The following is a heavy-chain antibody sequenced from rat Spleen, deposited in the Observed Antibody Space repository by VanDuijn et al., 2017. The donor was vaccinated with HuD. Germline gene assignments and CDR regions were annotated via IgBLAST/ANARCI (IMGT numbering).Heavy chain of an antibody. Sequence: EVQLVESGGGLVQPGRSLKLSCAASGFTFSNYDMAWVRQAPGKGLEWVASITNSGGSTYYPDSVKGRFTISRDNAKSTLYLQMDSLRSEDTATYYCARHYGGYSEYVMDAWGQGASVTVSS. CDR2: ITNSGGST. CDR3: ARHYGGYSEYVMDA. CDR1: GFTFSNYD. D-gene: IGHD1-11*01. J-gene: IGHJ4*01. V-gene: IGHV5S23*01.